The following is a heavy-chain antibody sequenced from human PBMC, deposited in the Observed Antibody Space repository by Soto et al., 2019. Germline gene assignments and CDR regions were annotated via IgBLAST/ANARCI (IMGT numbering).Heavy chain of an antibody. CDR1: GFSFSTYD. V-gene: IGHV3-48*01. J-gene: IGHJ4*02. CDR2: ISISGSII. CDR3: ASGRDSGGFSF. D-gene: IGHD3-10*01. Sequence: GGSLRLSCAASGFSFSTYDMNWVRQAPGKGLEWLSYISISGSIIYYADSVKGRFTVSRDNAKNSLYLQMNSLRAEDTAVYYCASGRDSGGFSFWGQGSLVTVSS.